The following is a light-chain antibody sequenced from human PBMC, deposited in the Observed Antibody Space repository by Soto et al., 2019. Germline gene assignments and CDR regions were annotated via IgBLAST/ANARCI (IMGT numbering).Light chain of an antibody. V-gene: IGLV2-23*01. Sequence: QSVLTQPASVSGSPGQSITISCTGTSSDVGRYNLVSWYQQHPGKAPKLMIYEGSKRPSGVSNRFSGSKSGNRASLTISGLQAEDEADYYCCSYAGSSTYVFGTGTKLTAL. CDR2: EGS. CDR3: CSYAGSSTYV. CDR1: SSDVGRYNL. J-gene: IGLJ1*01.